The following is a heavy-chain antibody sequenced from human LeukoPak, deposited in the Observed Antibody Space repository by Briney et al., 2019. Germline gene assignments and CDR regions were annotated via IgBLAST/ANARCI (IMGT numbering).Heavy chain of an antibody. V-gene: IGHV3-33*01. CDR2: TGSDGKKT. D-gene: IGHD2-15*01. CDR3: ARQMVAGQQNYYMDV. J-gene: IGHJ6*03. CDR1: GFTFNRYG. Sequence: PGGSLRLSCAASGFTFNRYGMHWVRQAPGKGLEWVAFTGSDGKKTFYGDSLNGRFTISRDNFEDTVFLQMNTMRAEDTAVYYCARQMVAGQQNYYMDVWGNGTTVTVSS.